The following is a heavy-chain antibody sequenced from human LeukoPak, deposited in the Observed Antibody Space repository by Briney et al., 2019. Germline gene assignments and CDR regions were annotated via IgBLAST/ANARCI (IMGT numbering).Heavy chain of an antibody. V-gene: IGHV5-51*01. CDR2: ILSGDSDT. CDR1: GYSFTNNW. D-gene: IGHD1-26*01. CDR3: AAGGSVSFQY. J-gene: IGHJ4*02. Sequence: GESLKISCKGSGYSFTNNWIGWVRQIPGKGLEWMGIILSGDSDTRYSPSFQGQVTISADKSVSTAYLQWSSLKASDSAIYCCAAGGSVSFQYWGQGTLVTVPS.